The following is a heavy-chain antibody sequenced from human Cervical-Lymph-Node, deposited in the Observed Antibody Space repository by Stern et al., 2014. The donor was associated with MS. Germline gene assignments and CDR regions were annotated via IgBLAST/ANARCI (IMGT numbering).Heavy chain of an antibody. CDR2: IFPVFGTP. D-gene: IGHD6-13*01. CDR3: ALSSETSDRWYSLGYDL. Sequence: VQLVQSGAEVTKPWSSVKVSCKASVGTFSTFPSSWARQAPGQGLEWMDGIFPVFGTPTYAQEFRCRVTITADVSTSTVYMELSSLRSDDTAVYYCALSSETSDRWYSLGYDLWGQGTLVTVSS. V-gene: IGHV1-69*01. J-gene: IGHJ5*02. CDR1: VGTFSTFP.